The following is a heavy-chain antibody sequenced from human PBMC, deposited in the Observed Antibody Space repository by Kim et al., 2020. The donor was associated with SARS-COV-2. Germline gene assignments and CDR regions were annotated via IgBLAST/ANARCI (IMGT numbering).Heavy chain of an antibody. CDR2: ISYDGSTN. Sequence: GGSLRLSCAASGFTFSSYVMHWVRQAPGKGLEWVAVISYDGSTNYYADSVKGRFIISRDNNNNTLHLQINIRRAEDTAYYYSDPLTLNNYFDHGSQGTL. CDR1: GFTFSSYV. V-gene: IGHV3-30*03. J-gene: IGHJ4*02. CDR3: DPLTLNNYFDH.